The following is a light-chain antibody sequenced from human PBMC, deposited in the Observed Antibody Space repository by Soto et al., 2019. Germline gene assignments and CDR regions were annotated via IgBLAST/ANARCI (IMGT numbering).Light chain of an antibody. V-gene: IGKV3-20*01. Sequence: EVVLTQSPSTLSLSPGERATLPCRASQSVSNFLAWYQQKPGQAPRLLIYDASSRATGIPDRFSGSGSGTDFTLTISRLEPEDFAVYYCHQYGSSPWTFGQGTKVDIK. CDR1: QSVSNF. CDR3: HQYGSSPWT. J-gene: IGKJ1*01. CDR2: DAS.